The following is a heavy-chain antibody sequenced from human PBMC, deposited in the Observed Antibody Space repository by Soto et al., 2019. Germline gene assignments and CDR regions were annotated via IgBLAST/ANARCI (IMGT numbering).Heavy chain of an antibody. J-gene: IGHJ4*02. CDR1: GGSISGYY. CDR2: INQSGST. CDR3: ARGQVYGY. Sequence: QVQLQQWGAGLLKPSETLSLSCAVYGGSISGYYWSWIRQPPGMGLEWIGEINQSGSTNYNPSLKSRVTISVDTSKNQFSLKLSSVTAADAAVDYCARGQVYGYWGQGTLVTVSS. D-gene: IGHD1-20*01. V-gene: IGHV4-34*01.